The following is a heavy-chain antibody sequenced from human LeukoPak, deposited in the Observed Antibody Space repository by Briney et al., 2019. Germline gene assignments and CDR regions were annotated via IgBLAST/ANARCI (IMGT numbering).Heavy chain of an antibody. CDR1: GYTFTSYD. CDR3: ARRNSIMVAGLDY. V-gene: IGHV1-8*01. J-gene: IGHJ4*02. D-gene: IGHD2-15*01. Sequence: ASVKVSCKASGYTFTSYDINWVRQATGQGLEWMGWMNPNSGNTGYAQKFQGRVTMTRNTSISTAFMDLSSLRSEDTAVYYCARRNSIMVAGLDYWGQGTLVTVSS. CDR2: MNPNSGNT.